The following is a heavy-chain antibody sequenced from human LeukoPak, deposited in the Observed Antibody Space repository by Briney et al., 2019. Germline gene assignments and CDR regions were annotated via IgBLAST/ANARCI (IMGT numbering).Heavy chain of an antibody. Sequence: GGSLRLSCAASGFTFSSYAMSWVRQAPGKGLEWVSAISGSGGSTYYADFVKGRFTISRDNSKNTLYLQMNSLRAEDTAVYYRAMQVYCSGGSCFDYWGQGTLVTVSS. CDR2: ISGSGGST. J-gene: IGHJ4*02. V-gene: IGHV3-23*01. CDR1: GFTFSSYA. CDR3: AMQVYCSGGSCFDY. D-gene: IGHD2-15*01.